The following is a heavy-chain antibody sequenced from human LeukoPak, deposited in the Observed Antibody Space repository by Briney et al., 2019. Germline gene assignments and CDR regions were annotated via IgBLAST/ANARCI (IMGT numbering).Heavy chain of an antibody. Sequence: PGGSLRLSCTVSGFTVSGNSMSWARQAPGKGLEWVSFIYSGGNTHYSDSVKGRFTISRDNSKNTLYLQMNSLRAEDTAVYYCARRAGDYSHPYDYWGQGTLVTVSS. J-gene: IGHJ4*02. D-gene: IGHD3-22*01. CDR2: IYSGGNT. CDR3: ARRAGDYSHPYDY. V-gene: IGHV3-53*01. CDR1: GFTVSGNS.